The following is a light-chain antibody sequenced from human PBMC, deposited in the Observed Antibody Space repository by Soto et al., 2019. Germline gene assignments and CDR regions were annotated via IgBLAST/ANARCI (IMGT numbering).Light chain of an antibody. CDR2: GAS. V-gene: IGKV3-15*01. Sequence: EIVMTQSPATLSVSPGERATLSCRASQSVSSNLAWYQQKPGQAPRLLIYGASTSATGIPARFSGSESGTEFTLTISSLQSEDFAVYYWQQYNNWPPYTFGQGTKLEIK. CDR3: QQYNNWPPYT. J-gene: IGKJ2*01. CDR1: QSVSSN.